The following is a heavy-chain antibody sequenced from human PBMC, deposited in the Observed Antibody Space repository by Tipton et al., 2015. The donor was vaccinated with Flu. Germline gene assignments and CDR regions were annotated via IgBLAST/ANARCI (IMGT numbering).Heavy chain of an antibody. CDR1: GGSISSYY. CDR2: IYYSGST. V-gene: IGHV4-59*08. Sequence: TLSLTCTVSGGSISSYYWSWIRQPPGKGLEWIGYIYYSGSTNYNPSLKSRVTISVDTSKNQFSLKLSSVTAADTAVYYCARWAKPYDSSGYYYFDYWGQGTLVTVSS. CDR3: ARWAKPYDSSGYYYFDY. D-gene: IGHD3-22*01. J-gene: IGHJ4*02.